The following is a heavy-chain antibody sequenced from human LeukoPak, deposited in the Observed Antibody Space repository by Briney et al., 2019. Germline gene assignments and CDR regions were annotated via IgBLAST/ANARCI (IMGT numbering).Heavy chain of an antibody. CDR3: ANDRPTNIVVVVAATQAGWFDP. CDR1: GFTFSSYA. J-gene: IGHJ5*02. CDR2: ISGSGGST. V-gene: IGHV3-23*01. D-gene: IGHD2-15*01. Sequence: GGSLRLSCAASGFTFSSYAMSWVRQAPGKGLEWVSAISGSGGSTYYADSVKGRFTISRDNSKNTLYLQMNSLRAEDTAVYYCANDRPTNIVVVVAATQAGWFDPWGQGTLVTVSS.